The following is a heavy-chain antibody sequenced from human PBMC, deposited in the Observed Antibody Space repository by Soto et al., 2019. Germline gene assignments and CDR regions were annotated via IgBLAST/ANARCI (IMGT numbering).Heavy chain of an antibody. V-gene: IGHV4-34*01. D-gene: IGHD6-13*01. J-gene: IGHJ4*02. CDR2: INHSGST. Sequence: SETLSLTCAVYGGSFSGYYWSWIRQPPGKGLEWIGEINHSGSTNYNPSLKSRVTISVDTSKNQFSLKLSSVTAADTAVYYCARALGAAAQDYWGQGTLVTVSS. CDR1: GGSFSGYY. CDR3: ARALGAAAQDY.